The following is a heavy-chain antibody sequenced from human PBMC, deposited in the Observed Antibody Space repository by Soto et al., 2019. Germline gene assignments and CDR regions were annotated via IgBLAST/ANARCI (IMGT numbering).Heavy chain of an antibody. CDR3: ARTRYDSLTGYYPFVDY. J-gene: IGHJ4*02. CDR1: GFTFSSYA. CDR2: ISYDGSNK. D-gene: IGHD3-9*01. V-gene: IGHV3-30-3*01. Sequence: GGSLRLSCAASGFTFSSYAMHWVRQAPGKGLEWVAVISYDGSNKYYADSVKGRFTISRDNSKNTLYLQMNSLRAEDTAVYYCARTRYDSLTGYYPFVDYWGRGTLVTVSS.